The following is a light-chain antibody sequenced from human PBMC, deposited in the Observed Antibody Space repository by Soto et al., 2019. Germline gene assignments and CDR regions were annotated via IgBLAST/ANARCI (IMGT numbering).Light chain of an antibody. CDR2: GTS. CDR3: QQYGSSPGLFT. CDR1: QSVSSS. V-gene: IGKV3-20*01. J-gene: IGKJ3*01. Sequence: ENVLTQSPGTLSLSPGERATLSCRASQSVSSSLAWYQQRPGQAPRLLIYGTSSRATGTPDRFSGSGSGTDFTLTISRLEPEDFAVYYCQQYGSSPGLFTFGPGTKVDIK.